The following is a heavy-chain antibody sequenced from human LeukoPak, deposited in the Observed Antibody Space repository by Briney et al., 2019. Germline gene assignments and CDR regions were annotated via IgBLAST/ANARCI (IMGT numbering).Heavy chain of an antibody. CDR1: GFTFSNYW. Sequence: GGSLRLSCETSGFTFSNYWMNWVRQAPGKGLEWVANIKQDGSEKYYVDSVKGRFTISRDNAKNSLYLQMNSLRAEDTAVYYCARVFGYDFWSGYYYKNWGQGTLVTVSS. V-gene: IGHV3-7*01. J-gene: IGHJ4*02. CDR2: IKQDGSEK. CDR3: ARVFGYDFWSGYYYKN. D-gene: IGHD3-3*01.